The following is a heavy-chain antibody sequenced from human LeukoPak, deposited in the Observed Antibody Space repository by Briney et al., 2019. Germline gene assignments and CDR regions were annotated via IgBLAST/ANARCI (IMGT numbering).Heavy chain of an antibody. CDR1: GFTVSLNY. CDR2: IYSGGST. D-gene: IGHD1-26*01. CDR3: ARDSEEGAWALGY. V-gene: IGHV3-53*01. J-gene: IGHJ4*02. Sequence: GGSLRLSCAASGFTVSLNYMSWVRQAPGKGLEWVSVIYSGGSTYYADSVEGRFTISRDNSKNTLYLQMNSLRAEDTAVYYCARDSEEGAWALGYWGQGTLVTVSS.